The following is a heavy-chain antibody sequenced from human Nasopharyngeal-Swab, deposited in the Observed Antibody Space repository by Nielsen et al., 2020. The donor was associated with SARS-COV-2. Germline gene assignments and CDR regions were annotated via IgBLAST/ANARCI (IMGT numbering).Heavy chain of an antibody. CDR1: GDSVSSNYPA. CDR3: ARIAVAVPPV. CDR2: TYYRSMWKN. D-gene: IGHD6-19*01. J-gene: IGHJ4*02. Sequence: SQTLALPCAISGDSVSSNYPAWNWLRQSPSRGLEWLGRTYYRSMWKNDYALSVEGRITIHPDPSKNQFTMQLNSLTPEDTAVYYCARIAVAVPPVWGQGTLVTVSS. V-gene: IGHV6-1*01.